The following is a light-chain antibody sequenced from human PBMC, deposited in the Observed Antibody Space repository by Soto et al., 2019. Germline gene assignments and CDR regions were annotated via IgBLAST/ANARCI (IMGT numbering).Light chain of an antibody. CDR3: QQGYSTPWT. J-gene: IGKJ1*01. Sequence: AIRMTQSPSSLSASTGDRVTITCRASQGISSYLAWYQQKPGKAPNXLIYAASNLQSGAPSRFSGSGSGTDLTITINSLKPEDFETYYCQQGYSTPWTFGQGTKVDIK. CDR2: AAS. V-gene: IGKV1-8*01. CDR1: QGISSY.